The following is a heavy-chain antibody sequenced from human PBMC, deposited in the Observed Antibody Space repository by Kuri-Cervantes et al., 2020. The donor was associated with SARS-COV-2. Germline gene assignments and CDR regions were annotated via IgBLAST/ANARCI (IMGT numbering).Heavy chain of an antibody. CDR3: ARDGDSGYSSGWFDY. CDR2: IQYDGGNE. Sequence: GESLKISCAASGFTFSTYGMHWVRQPPGKGLEWVAFIQYDGGNEYHADSVKGRFTISRDNAKNSLYLQMNSLRAEDTAVYYCARDGDSGYSSGWFDYWGQGTLVTVSS. D-gene: IGHD6-19*01. V-gene: IGHV3-30*02. J-gene: IGHJ4*02. CDR1: GFTFSTYG.